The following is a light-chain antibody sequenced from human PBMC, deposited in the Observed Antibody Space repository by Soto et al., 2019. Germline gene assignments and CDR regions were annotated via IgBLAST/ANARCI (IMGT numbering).Light chain of an antibody. CDR2: EAS. CDR3: QQYDDRPFT. J-gene: IGKJ4*01. Sequence: DIQMTQSPSSLSASVGDRVTITCQASQAIGNYLTWYQQKPGKAPKLLIYEASNLETGVPSRFSGSGSGTDFTFTINSLQPEDIATYYCQQYDDRPFTFGGGTKVEIK. V-gene: IGKV1-33*01. CDR1: QAIGNY.